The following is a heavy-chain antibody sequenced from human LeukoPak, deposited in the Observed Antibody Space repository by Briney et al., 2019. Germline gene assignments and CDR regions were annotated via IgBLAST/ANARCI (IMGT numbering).Heavy chain of an antibody. J-gene: IGHJ3*02. CDR2: IIPIFGTA. CDR1: GGTFSSYA. CDR3: ARDFTMIDGQAFDI. Sequence: SVKVSCKASGGTFSSYAISWVRQAPGQGLEWMGRIIPIFGTANYAQKFQGRVTITTDESTSTAYMELSSLRSEDTAVYYCARDFTMIDGQAFDIWGQGTMVTVSS. D-gene: IGHD3-22*01. V-gene: IGHV1-69*05.